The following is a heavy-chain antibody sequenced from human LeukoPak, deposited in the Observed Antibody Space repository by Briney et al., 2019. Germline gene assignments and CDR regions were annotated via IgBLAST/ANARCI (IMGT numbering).Heavy chain of an antibody. D-gene: IGHD2/OR15-2a*01. J-gene: IGHJ6*03. Sequence: GGSLRLSCAASGFTFSDYNMRWIRQAPGKGLVWVSSISRSGSTKYYADSVKGRFTISRDDAKNSLFLQMNSLRAEDTATYYCARGEFGDYYYFYMDVWGKGTTVTVSS. CDR3: ARGEFGDYYYFYMDV. CDR1: GFTFSDYN. V-gene: IGHV3-11*04. CDR2: ISRSGSTK.